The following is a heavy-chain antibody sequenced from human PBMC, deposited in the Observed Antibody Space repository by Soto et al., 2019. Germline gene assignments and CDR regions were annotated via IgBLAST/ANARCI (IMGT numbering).Heavy chain of an antibody. V-gene: IGHV4-59*01. D-gene: IGHD2-21*01. Sequence: ASQPMSLTCTVFGGTISSYYWSWIRQHPGKGLEWIGYIYYSGSTNYNPSLKSRVTISVDTSKNQFSLKLSSVTAADTAVYYCARRWGGTFDYWGQGTLVTVSS. CDR3: ARRWGGTFDY. CDR1: GGTISSYY. J-gene: IGHJ4*02. CDR2: IYYSGST.